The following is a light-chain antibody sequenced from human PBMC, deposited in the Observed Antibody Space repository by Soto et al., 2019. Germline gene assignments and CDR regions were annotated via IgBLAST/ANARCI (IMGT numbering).Light chain of an antibody. CDR1: QNIYTW. Sequence: DIQMTQSPATLSASVGDIVTISCRASQNIYTWLAWYQQKPGKAPKLLIYEASSLETGVPSRFSGSGSGTDSTLTISSLQPDDFATYYCQQYNTFWTLGQGTKVDIK. CDR2: EAS. CDR3: QQYNTFWT. V-gene: IGKV1-5*03. J-gene: IGKJ2*01.